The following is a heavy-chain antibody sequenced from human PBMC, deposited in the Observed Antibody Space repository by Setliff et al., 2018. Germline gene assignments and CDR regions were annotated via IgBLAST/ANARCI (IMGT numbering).Heavy chain of an antibody. V-gene: IGHV4-61*09. Sequence: PSETLSLTCTVSGDSISSRTYYWSWIRQPAGKGLEWIGHIYTSWSTISNPSLKSRVTISLDTSKNHFSLKLSSVTAADTAVYYCAGSTVTQVDYWGQGTLVTVSS. D-gene: IGHD4-17*01. CDR3: AGSTVTQVDY. CDR1: GDSISSRTYY. CDR2: IYTSWST. J-gene: IGHJ4*02.